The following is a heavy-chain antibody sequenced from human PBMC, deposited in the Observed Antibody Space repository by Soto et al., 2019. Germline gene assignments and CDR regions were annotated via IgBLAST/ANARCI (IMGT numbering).Heavy chain of an antibody. CDR2: INHSGST. Sequence: SETLSLTCTVSGGSISSSSYYWSWIRQPPGKGLEWIGEINHSGSTNYNPSLKSRVTISVDTSKNQFSLRLSSVTAADTAVYYCARRRSRKYYYGSGSYYNHNWFDPWGQGTLVTVSS. CDR3: ARRRSRKYYYGSGSYYNHNWFDP. D-gene: IGHD3-10*01. V-gene: IGHV4-39*07. J-gene: IGHJ5*02. CDR1: GGSISSSSYY.